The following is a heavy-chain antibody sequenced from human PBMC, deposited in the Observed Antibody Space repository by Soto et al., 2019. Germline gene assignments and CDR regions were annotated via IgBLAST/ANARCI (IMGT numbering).Heavy chain of an antibody. D-gene: IGHD6-19*01. CDR2: IIPIFGTA. J-gene: IGHJ6*02. CDR3: ARAVAGGVYHYYGMDV. Sequence: QVQLVQSGAEVKKPGSSVKVSCKASGGTFSSYAINWVRQAPGQGLEWMGGIIPIFGTADYAQKFQGRVTITADESTSTAYMELSSLRSEDTAVYYCARAVAGGVYHYYGMDVWGQGTTVTVSS. CDR1: GGTFSSYA. V-gene: IGHV1-69*12.